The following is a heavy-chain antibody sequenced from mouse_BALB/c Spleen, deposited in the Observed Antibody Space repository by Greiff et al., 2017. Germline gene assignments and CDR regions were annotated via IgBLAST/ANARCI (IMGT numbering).Heavy chain of an antibody. D-gene: IGHD2-4*01. CDR3: TSGGAYDYDEEGYFDY. J-gene: IGHJ2*01. CDR1: GFTFSSYT. V-gene: IGHV5-6-4*01. CDR2: ISSGGSYT. Sequence: EVQGVESGGGLVKPGGSLKLSCAASGFTFSSYTMSWVRQTPEKRLEWVATISSGGSYTYYPDSVKGRFTISRDNAKNTLYLQMSSLKSEDTAMYYCTSGGAYDYDEEGYFDYWGQGTTLTVSS.